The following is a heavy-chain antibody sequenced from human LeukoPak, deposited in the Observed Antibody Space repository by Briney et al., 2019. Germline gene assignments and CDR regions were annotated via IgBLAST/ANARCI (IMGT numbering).Heavy chain of an antibody. V-gene: IGHV3-48*02. Sequence: GGSLRLSCLASGFTFISYSMNWVRQAPGKGLEWISYISITSSTIHYADSVKGRFTISRDDAKNSLYLQMNSLRDEDTAVYYCARRSSYVSGSSLDYWGQGTLVTVSS. CDR1: GFTFISYS. CDR2: ISITSSTI. CDR3: ARRSSYVSGSSLDY. J-gene: IGHJ4*02. D-gene: IGHD3-10*01.